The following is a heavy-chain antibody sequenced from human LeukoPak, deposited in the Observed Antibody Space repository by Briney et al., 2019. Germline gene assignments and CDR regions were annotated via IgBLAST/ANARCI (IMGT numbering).Heavy chain of an antibody. Sequence: PSETLSLTCTVSGGSISSYYWSWIRQPPGKGLEWIGYIYYSGSTNYNPSLKSRVTISVDTSKNQFSLKLSSVTAADTAVYYCARQAVGYVPYYYYYGMDVWGQGTTVTVSS. D-gene: IGHD3-16*01. CDR1: GGSISSYY. CDR2: IYYSGST. J-gene: IGHJ6*02. CDR3: ARQAVGYVPYYYYYGMDV. V-gene: IGHV4-59*08.